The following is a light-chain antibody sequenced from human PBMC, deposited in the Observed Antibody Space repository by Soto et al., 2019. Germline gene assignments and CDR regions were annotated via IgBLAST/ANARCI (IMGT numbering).Light chain of an antibody. J-gene: IGKJ3*01. CDR2: WAS. CDR1: QSVLYSSNNKNY. V-gene: IGKV4-1*01. Sequence: DIVMTQSPDSLAVSLGERATINCKSTQSVLYSSNNKNYLAWYQQKPGQPPKLLISWASTRESGVPDRFSGGGSGTDFTLTISSLQADDVAVYYCQQYYSTPFTFGPGTKGDIK. CDR3: QQYYSTPFT.